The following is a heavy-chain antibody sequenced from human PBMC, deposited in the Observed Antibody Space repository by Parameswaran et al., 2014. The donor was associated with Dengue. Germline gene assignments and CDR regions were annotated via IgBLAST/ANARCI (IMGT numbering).Heavy chain of an antibody. Sequence: WVRQAPGQGLEWMGGIIPIFGTANYAQKFLGRVTITADESTSTAYMELSSLRSEDTAVYYCAKTHGDYDYVWGSSRQLDAFDIWGQGTMVTVSS. V-gene: IGHV1-69*01. CDR2: IIPIFGTA. D-gene: IGHD3-16*01. CDR3: AKTHGDYDYVWGSSRQLDAFDI. J-gene: IGHJ3*02.